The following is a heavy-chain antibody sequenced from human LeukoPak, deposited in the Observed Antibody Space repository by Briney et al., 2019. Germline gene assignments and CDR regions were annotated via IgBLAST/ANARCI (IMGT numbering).Heavy chain of an antibody. J-gene: IGHJ4*02. D-gene: IGHD2-15*01. CDR3: ARGWESKEIEVVPGIIDY. V-gene: IGHV1-2*02. CDR1: GYTFPNYA. CDR2: INPKSGAT. Sequence: ASVKVSCKASGYTFPNYAISWVRQAPGQGLEWMGWINPKSGATKFAQHFQGRVTMTRDTSISTAYMELSRLTNDDTAVFYCARGWESKEIEVVPGIIDYWGQGTLVTVSS.